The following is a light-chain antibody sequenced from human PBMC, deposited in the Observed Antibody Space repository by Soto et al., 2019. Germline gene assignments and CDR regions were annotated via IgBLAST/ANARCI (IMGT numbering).Light chain of an antibody. Sequence: DIQMTQSPSSLFASLGDRVTSXXQATQDINIYLNWYQQKPGKAPNLXIYDASNLEIGVPSRFSGSGSGTHLTFTISSLQTEDIGTYYCQQYDILPITFGRGTRLEIK. CDR3: QQYDILPIT. V-gene: IGKV1-33*01. J-gene: IGKJ5*01. CDR1: QDINIY. CDR2: DAS.